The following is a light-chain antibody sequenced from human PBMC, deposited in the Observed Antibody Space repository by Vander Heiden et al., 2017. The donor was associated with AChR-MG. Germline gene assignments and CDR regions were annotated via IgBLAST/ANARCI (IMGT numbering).Light chain of an antibody. J-gene: IGLJ3*02. CDR2: EVS. CDR3: SSYTSSSTWV. CDR1: SSDVGGYNY. V-gene: IGLV2-14*01. Sequence: QSALTQPASVSGSPGQSLTISCTGTSSDVGGYNYVSWYQQHPGKAPKLMIYEVSNRPSGVSNRFSGSKSGNTASLTISGLQDEDEADYYCSSYTSSSTWVFGGGTKLTVL.